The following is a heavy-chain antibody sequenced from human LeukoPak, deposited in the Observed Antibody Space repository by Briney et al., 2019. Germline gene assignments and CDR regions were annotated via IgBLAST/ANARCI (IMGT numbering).Heavy chain of an antibody. CDR3: AREGAYRTYGDYSPFDF. CDR2: ISYDGSNK. V-gene: IGHV3-30-3*01. J-gene: IGHJ5*01. Sequence: GGSLRLSCAASGFTFSSYAMHWVRQAPGKGLEWVAVISYDGSNKYYADSVKGRFTISRDNSKNTLYLQMNSLRAEDTAVYYCAREGAYRTYGDYSPFDFWGQGTLVTVSS. CDR1: GFTFSSYA. D-gene: IGHD4-17*01.